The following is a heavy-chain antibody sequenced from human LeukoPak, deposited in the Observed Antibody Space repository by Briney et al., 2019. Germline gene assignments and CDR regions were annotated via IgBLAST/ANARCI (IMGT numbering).Heavy chain of an antibody. CDR1: GGSFSGYY. J-gene: IGHJ6*03. CDR2: TNHSRST. CDR3: AKKDYYYMDV. V-gene: IGHV4-34*01. Sequence: PSETLSLTCAVYGGSFSGYYWSWIRQPPGKGLEWIGETNHSRSTNYNPSLKSRVTISVDTSKNQFSLKLSSVTAADTAVYYCAKKDYYYMDVWGKGTTVTVSS.